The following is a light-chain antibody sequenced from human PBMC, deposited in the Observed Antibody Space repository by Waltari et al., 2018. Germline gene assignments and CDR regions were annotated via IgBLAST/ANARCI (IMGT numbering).Light chain of an antibody. Sequence: EFVLTQSPATLSLSPGERATLSCWASQNIGRHFAWYQQRPGQAPSLVSDDASNRATGILARFSGSGSGTEFTHAISSLEPEDFAVYYCQQRSTWPLTGGGGTKVDIK. CDR1: QNIGRH. J-gene: IGKJ4*01. CDR2: DAS. CDR3: QQRSTWPLT. V-gene: IGKV3-11*01.